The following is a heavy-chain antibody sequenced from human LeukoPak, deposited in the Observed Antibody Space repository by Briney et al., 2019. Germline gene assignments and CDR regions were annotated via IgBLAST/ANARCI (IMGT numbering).Heavy chain of an antibody. V-gene: IGHV4-39*01. CDR1: GGSISSSSYY. Sequence: PSETLSLTCTVSGGSISSSSYYWGWIRQPPGKGLEWSGSIYYSGSTYYNPSLKSRVTISVDTSKNQFSLKLSSVTAADTAVYYCARQMITSYYYDSSGSRAFDIWGQGTMVTVSS. J-gene: IGHJ3*02. D-gene: IGHD3-22*01. CDR3: ARQMITSYYYDSSGSRAFDI. CDR2: IYYSGST.